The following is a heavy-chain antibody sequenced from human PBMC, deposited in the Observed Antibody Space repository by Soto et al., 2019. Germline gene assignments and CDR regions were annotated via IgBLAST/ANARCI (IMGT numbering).Heavy chain of an antibody. V-gene: IGHV3-21*01. D-gene: IGHD2-2*01. CDR1: GFTFSSYS. CDR3: ASQGCSSTTCRGVDP. Sequence: EVQLVESGGGLVKPGGSLRLSCAASGFTFSSYSMNWVRQAPGKGLEWVSSISSSSSYIYYVDSVKGRFTISRDNAKKSLYLKMNSLSAEDTAVYYCASQGCSSTTCRGVDPWGQGTLVTVSS. CDR2: ISSSSSYI. J-gene: IGHJ5*02.